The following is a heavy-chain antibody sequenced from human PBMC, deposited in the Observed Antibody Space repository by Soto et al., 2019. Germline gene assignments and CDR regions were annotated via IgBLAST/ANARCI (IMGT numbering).Heavy chain of an antibody. D-gene: IGHD1-7*01. Sequence: ASVKVSCKASGYTFTDFYIHWARQAPGQGFEWMGWINPNSGGTTYAQKFRGRVTMTRDTSISTASMELSRLTSDDTAMYYCARVMDDWNSVRFDPWGQGTLVTVSS. CDR2: INPNSGGT. J-gene: IGHJ5*02. V-gene: IGHV1-2*02. CDR1: GYTFTDFY. CDR3: ARVMDDWNSVRFDP.